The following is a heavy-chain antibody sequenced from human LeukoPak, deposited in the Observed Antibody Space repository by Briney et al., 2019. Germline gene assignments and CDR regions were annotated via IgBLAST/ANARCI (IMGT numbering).Heavy chain of an antibody. D-gene: IGHD1-26*01. CDR3: ATGGSYFY. V-gene: IGHV3-30-3*01. CDR2: ISYDGSNK. J-gene: IGHJ4*02. CDR1: GFTFSSYA. Sequence: GGSLRLSCAASGFTFSSYAMHWVRQAPGKGLEWVAVISYDGSNKYYADSVKGRFTISRDNSKNTLYLQTNSLRAEDTAVYYCATGGSYFYWGQGTLVTVSS.